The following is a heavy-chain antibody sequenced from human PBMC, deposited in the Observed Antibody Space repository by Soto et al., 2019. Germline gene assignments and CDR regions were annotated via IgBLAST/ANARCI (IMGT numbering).Heavy chain of an antibody. Sequence: QVQLQQWGAGLLKPSETLSLTCTVYGGSFSTYYWSWIRQPPGKGLAWNGEINHSGNTNYNPSLMGRVTMSLDTAKNQFSLQLSSVTAACTAVYYSTGPYTDYCDSWGQGTLGTVSS. D-gene: IGHD1-20*01. V-gene: IGHV4-34*01. CDR1: GGSFSTYY. J-gene: IGHJ4*02. CDR3: TGPYTDYCDS. CDR2: INHSGNT.